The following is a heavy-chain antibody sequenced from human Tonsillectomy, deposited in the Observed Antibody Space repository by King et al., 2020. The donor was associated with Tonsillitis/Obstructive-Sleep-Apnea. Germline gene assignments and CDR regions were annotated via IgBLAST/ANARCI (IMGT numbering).Heavy chain of an antibody. CDR1: GFTFSDYY. CDR2: ISSSSSYT. Sequence: VQLVESGGGLVKPGGSLRLSCAASGFTFSDYYMSWIRQAPGKGLEWVSYISYSSSYISSSSSYTNYADSVKGRFTISRDNVKNSLYLQMNNLRAEDTAVYYCARDIGRWDCSTTSCYHFDYWGQGTLVTVSS. CDR3: ARDIGRWDCSTTSCYHFDY. V-gene: IGHV3-11*06. J-gene: IGHJ4*02. D-gene: IGHD2-2*01.